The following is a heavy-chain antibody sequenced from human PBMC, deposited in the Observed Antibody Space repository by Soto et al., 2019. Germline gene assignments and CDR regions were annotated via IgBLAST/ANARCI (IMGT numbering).Heavy chain of an antibody. CDR3: AKAHDDLVNPYLDD. D-gene: IGHD2-21*02. Sequence: EVQLLESGGGLVQPGGSLRLSCEASGFTFRRYAMSWVRQAPGKGLEWVSGIIGSGDTTYFADSVKGRFTISRDNSKNTLYLQMHSVRAEDAAVYYCAKAHDDLVNPYLDDWGQGTLVTVSS. J-gene: IGHJ4*02. CDR2: IIGSGDTT. V-gene: IGHV3-23*01. CDR1: GFTFRRYA.